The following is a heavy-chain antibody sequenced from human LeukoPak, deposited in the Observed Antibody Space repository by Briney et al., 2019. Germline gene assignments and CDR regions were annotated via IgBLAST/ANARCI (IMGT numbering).Heavy chain of an antibody. CDR1: GGTFSCYV. Sequence: SVKVSCKASGGTFSCYVISWVRQAPRQGLEWMGRIIPISGTANNAQKFQGRVTITADESTSTVYMELSSLRSEDTAVYYCANKLQFLLAFDIWGRGTMVTVSS. D-gene: IGHD3-3*01. CDR2: IIPISGTA. J-gene: IGHJ3*02. CDR3: ANKLQFLLAFDI. V-gene: IGHV1-69*13.